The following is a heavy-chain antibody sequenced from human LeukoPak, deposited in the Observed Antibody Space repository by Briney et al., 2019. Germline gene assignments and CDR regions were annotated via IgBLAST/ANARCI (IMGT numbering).Heavy chain of an antibody. J-gene: IGHJ4*02. CDR2: SSAYNGNT. Sequence: ASVNVSCKASGYTFTSYVIIAVRQAPGQGLEWMGWSSAYNGNTNYAQKLQGRGTMTTDTSTSTAYMELRSLRSDDTAVYYCARDTYDILTGYRSFDYWGQGTLVTVSS. CDR1: GYTFTSYV. CDR3: ARDTYDILTGYRSFDY. D-gene: IGHD3-9*01. V-gene: IGHV1-18*01.